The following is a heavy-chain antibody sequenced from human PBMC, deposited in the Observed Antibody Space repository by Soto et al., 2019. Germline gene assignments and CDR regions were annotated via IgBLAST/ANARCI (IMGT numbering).Heavy chain of an antibody. CDR1: GFTFSSYE. CDR3: ARADSGYDYDAFDI. CDR2: ISSSGSTV. D-gene: IGHD5-12*01. V-gene: IGHV3-48*03. J-gene: IGHJ3*02. Sequence: GGSLRLSCAASGFTFSSYEMNWVRQAPGKGLEWVSYISSSGSTVYYADSVKGRFTISRDNAKNSLYLQMNSLRAEDTAVYYCARADSGYDYDAFDIWGQGTMVTVSS.